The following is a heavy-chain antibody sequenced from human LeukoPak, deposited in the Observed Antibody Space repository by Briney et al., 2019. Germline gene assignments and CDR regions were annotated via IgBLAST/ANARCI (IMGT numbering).Heavy chain of an antibody. Sequence: SETLSLTCTVSGFSISSGYYWGWIRQPPGKGLDWIGSIHHSGSTYYNASLKSRVTISEDTSKNQFSLKLSSVTAADTAVYYCARDQGGNPIDYWGQGTLVTVSS. CDR1: GFSISSGYY. V-gene: IGHV4-38-2*02. CDR2: IHHSGST. D-gene: IGHD4-23*01. J-gene: IGHJ4*02. CDR3: ARDQGGNPIDY.